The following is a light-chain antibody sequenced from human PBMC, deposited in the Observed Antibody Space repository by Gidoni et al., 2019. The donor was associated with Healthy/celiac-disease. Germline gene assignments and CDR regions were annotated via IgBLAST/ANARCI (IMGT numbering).Light chain of an antibody. CDR1: QSVLYSSNNKNY. CDR2: WAS. J-gene: IGKJ2*02. V-gene: IGKV4-1*01. Sequence: DIVMTQSTDSLAVSLGERATINCKSSQSVLYSSNNKNYLSWYQQKPGQPPKLLIYWASTRESGVPDLFSGSGSGTDFTLTISSLQAEDVAVYYCQQYYSTPRTFGQGTKLEIK. CDR3: QQYYSTPRT.